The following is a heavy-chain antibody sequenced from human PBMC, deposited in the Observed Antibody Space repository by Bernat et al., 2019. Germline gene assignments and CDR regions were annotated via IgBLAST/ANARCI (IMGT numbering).Heavy chain of an antibody. CDR3: ARGTSGQVSYFDY. CDR2: ISSSSSYL. V-gene: IGHV3-21*01. CDR1: GFTFSSYS. Sequence: EVQLVESGGGLVKPGGSLRLSCAASGFTFSSYSMNWVRQAPGKGLEWVSSISSSSSYLYYADSVKGRFTISRDTAKNSLYLQLNSLRAADTAVYYCARGTSGQVSYFDYWGQGTLVTVSS. J-gene: IGHJ4*02. D-gene: IGHD2-2*01.